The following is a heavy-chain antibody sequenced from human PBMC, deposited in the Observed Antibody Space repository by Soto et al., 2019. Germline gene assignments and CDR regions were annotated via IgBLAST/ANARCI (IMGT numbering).Heavy chain of an antibody. V-gene: IGHV3-30*18. D-gene: IGHD4-4*01. CDR1: GFTFSSYG. Sequence: QVKLEETGGGVDQPGRSLRLSCAAPGFTFSSYGMHWVRQAPGKGLKRVAVISYDGSNKYYEDYVKGRFTISRDNSKNTLYMQMNSLRAEDTAVYYCAKALDDIDYSTPFDYWGQGTLVTVSS. CDR3: AKALDDIDYSTPFDY. J-gene: IGHJ4*02. CDR2: ISYDGSNK.